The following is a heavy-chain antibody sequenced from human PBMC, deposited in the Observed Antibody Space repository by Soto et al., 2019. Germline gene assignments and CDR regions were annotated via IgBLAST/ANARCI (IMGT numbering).Heavy chain of an antibody. J-gene: IGHJ4*02. CDR3: ARGDFEY. Sequence: EVQLVESGGGLVQPGGSLRLSCAASGFTVSTNYMSWVRQAPGKGLEWVSIFFSGGSTYYADSVKGRFTISRDNSKNTVSLQMNSLRAEDTAVYYCARGDFEYWGQGTLVTVSS. D-gene: IGHD3-10*01. V-gene: IGHV3-66*01. CDR1: GFTVSTNY. CDR2: FFSGGST.